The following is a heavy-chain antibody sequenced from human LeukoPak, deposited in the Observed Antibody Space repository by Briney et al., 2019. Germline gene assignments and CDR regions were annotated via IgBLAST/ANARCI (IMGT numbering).Heavy chain of an antibody. CDR3: TREGAYDSGTYGAGDY. Sequence: GGTLRLSRTASVFNFSNYWMHCVRHAPGKGRVWVSRLNSGGNSTIYADSVKGRFIISRDNAKSTLYLQMNSLRADDTGVYYCTREGAYDSGTYGAGDYWGQGTLVTVSS. CDR2: LNSGGNST. CDR1: VFNFSNYW. J-gene: IGHJ4*02. V-gene: IGHV3-74*01. D-gene: IGHD3-10*01.